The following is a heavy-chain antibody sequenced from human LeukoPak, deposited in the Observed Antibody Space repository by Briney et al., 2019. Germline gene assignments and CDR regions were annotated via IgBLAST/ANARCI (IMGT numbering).Heavy chain of an antibody. CDR2: IYYSGST. J-gene: IGHJ4*02. V-gene: IGHV4-30-4*01. Sequence: PSQTLSLTCTVSGGSISSGDYYWSWIRQPPGKGLEWSGYIYYSGSTYYNPSLKSRVTISVDTSKNQFSLKLSSVTAADTAVYYCARDTSDYAGERFDYWGQGTLVTVSS. D-gene: IGHD4-17*01. CDR1: GGSISSGDYY. CDR3: ARDTSDYAGERFDY.